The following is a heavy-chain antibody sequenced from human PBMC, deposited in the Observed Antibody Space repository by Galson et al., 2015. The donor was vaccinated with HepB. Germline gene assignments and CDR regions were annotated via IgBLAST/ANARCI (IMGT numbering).Heavy chain of an antibody. CDR3: ASVEYSSSPSAFDI. Sequence: QSGAEVKKPGESLKISCKASGGTFSSYAISWVRQAPGQGLEWMGRIIPILGIANYAQKFQGKVTITADKSTSTAYMELSSLRSEDTAVYYCASVEYSSSPSAFDIWGQGTMVTVSS. CDR2: IIPILGIA. D-gene: IGHD6-6*01. CDR1: GGTFSSYA. J-gene: IGHJ3*02. V-gene: IGHV1-69*04.